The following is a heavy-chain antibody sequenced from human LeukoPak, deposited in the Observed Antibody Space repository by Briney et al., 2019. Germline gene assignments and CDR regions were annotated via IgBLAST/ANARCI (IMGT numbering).Heavy chain of an antibody. CDR1: GGSISSYY. J-gene: IGHJ5*02. V-gene: IGHV4-59*01. Sequence: PSETLSLTCTVSGGSISSYYWSWLRQPPGKGLEWIGYIYYSGSTNYNPSLKSRVTISVDTSKNQFPLKLISVTAADTAVYYCAREGIAAAGTIGSSWFDPWGQGTLVTVSS. D-gene: IGHD6-13*01. CDR3: AREGIAAAGTIGSSWFDP. CDR2: IYYSGST.